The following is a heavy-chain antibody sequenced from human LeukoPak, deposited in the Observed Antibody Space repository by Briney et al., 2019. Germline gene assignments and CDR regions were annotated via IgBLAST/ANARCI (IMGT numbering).Heavy chain of an antibody. CDR3: ARGPSGSYYSSFAFDI. D-gene: IGHD1-26*01. J-gene: IGHJ3*02. Sequence: SETLSLTCSVSGDSITGYYWGWIRQPPGKGLEWIGNIYYTGNTYYNSSLKSRVTISLDTSKNQFSLKLSSVTAADTAVYYCARGPSGSYYSSFAFDIWGQGTMVTVSS. CDR2: IYYTGNT. V-gene: IGHV4-39*07. CDR1: GDSITGYY.